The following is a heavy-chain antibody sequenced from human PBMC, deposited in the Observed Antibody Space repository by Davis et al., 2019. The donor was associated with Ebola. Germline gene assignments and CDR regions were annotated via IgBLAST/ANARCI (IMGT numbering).Heavy chain of an antibody. CDR1: GGTFSSYA. Sequence: SVKVSCKASGGTFSSYAISWVRQAPGQGLEWMGGIIPIFGTANYAQKFQGRVTITADKSTSTAYMELSSLRSEDTAVYYCAIAGGYYGSGSRTRNYYYYGMDVWGQGTTVTVSS. D-gene: IGHD3-10*01. J-gene: IGHJ6*02. CDR3: AIAGGYYGSGSRTRNYYYYGMDV. V-gene: IGHV1-69*06. CDR2: IIPIFGTA.